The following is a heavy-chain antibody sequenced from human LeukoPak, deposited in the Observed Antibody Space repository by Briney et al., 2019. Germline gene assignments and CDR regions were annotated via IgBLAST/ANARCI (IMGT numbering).Heavy chain of an antibody. V-gene: IGHV1-69-2*01. Sequence: ATVKISCKVSGYTFTDYYMHWVQQAPGKGLEWMGLVDPEDGETIYAEKFQGRVTITADTSTDTAYMELSSLRSEDTAVYYCATDLIPKTPFYYYYYYMDVWGKGTTVTVSS. D-gene: IGHD2-21*01. CDR2: VDPEDGET. CDR3: ATDLIPKTPFYYYYYYMDV. CDR1: GYTFTDYY. J-gene: IGHJ6*03.